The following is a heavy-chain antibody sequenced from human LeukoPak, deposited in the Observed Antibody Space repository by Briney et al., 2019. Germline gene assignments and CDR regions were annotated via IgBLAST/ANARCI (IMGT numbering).Heavy chain of an antibody. J-gene: IGHJ4*02. D-gene: IGHD1-26*01. CDR1: RFIFNNYA. CDR2: INKDGSKK. CDR3: VRDAPGREGPHY. V-gene: IGHV3-7*01. Sequence: GGSLRLSCAASRFIFNNYAMSWVRQAPGKGLEWLANINKDGSKKDYVDSVKGRFTISRDNAKNSLSLQMDSLRVEDTAVYHCVRDAPGREGPHYWGQGILVTVSS.